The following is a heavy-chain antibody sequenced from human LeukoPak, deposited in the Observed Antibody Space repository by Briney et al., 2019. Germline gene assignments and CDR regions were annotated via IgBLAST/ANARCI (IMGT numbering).Heavy chain of an antibody. CDR2: ISSSSTI. J-gene: IGHJ6*02. D-gene: IGHD1-7*01. CDR3: ARDRGHNWNYRGYYYYGMDV. Sequence: GGSLRLSCAASGFTFSSYSMNWVRQAPGKGLEWVSYISSSSTIYYADSVKGRFTISRDNAKNSLYLQMNSLRAEDTAVYYCARDRGHNWNYRGYYYYGMDVWGQGTTVTVSS. V-gene: IGHV3-48*01. CDR1: GFTFSSYS.